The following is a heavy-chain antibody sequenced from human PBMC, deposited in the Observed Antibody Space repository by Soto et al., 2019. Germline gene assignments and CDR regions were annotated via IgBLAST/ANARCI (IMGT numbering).Heavy chain of an antibody. CDR3: ARSIVVVTALDY. V-gene: IGHV1-3*05. CDR1: GYTFTIYA. CDR2: INAGNGNT. D-gene: IGHD2-21*02. Sequence: QVQLVQSGAEEKKPGASVKVSCKASGYTFTIYAMHWVRQAPGQRLEWMGWINAGNGNTKYSQKFQGRVTITRDTSASTGYMELSSLRSEDTAVYYCARSIVVVTALDYWGQGTLVTVSS. J-gene: IGHJ4*02.